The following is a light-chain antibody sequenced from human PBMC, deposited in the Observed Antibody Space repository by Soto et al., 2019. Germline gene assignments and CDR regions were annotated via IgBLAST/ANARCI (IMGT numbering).Light chain of an antibody. CDR3: QQYYNWPPIT. J-gene: IGKJ5*01. CDR2: GAS. CDR1: QSVSSN. Sequence: IVMTQSPATLFVSGGGRATRSCRASQSVSSNLAWYQQKPGQAPRLLIYGASTGATGIPARFSGSGSGTEFTLTISSLQSEDFAVYYCQQYYNWPPITFGQGTRLEIK. V-gene: IGKV3-15*01.